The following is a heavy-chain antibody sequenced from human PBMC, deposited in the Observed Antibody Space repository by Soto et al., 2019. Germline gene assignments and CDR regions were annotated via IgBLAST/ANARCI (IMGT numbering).Heavy chain of an antibody. V-gene: IGHV3-30*15. CDR1: GFSFDTYA. D-gene: IGHD1-1*01. Sequence: QVHLLESGGGVVQPGKSLRLSCVASGFSFDTYAIHWVRQAPGKGLQWVALISYEGSNTYYADSVRGRFTISRDNSTNTLYLQMSTLRPEDSGVYYCARVTPGNNLYYFSGLDVWGQGTSVTVSS. J-gene: IGHJ6*02. CDR2: ISYEGSNT. CDR3: ARVTPGNNLYYFSGLDV.